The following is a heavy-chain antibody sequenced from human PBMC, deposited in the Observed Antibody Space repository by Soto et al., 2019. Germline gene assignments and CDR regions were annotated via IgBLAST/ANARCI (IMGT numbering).Heavy chain of an antibody. Sequence: QVQLVESGGGVVQPGRSLRVSCAASGFTFSSHGMHWVRQAPGKGLEWVAVIWYDGSNKYYGESVKGRFIISRDNSKNTVDLQMNSQRAEDTAIYYCARWGPDKVLDYWGQGTLVTVSS. CDR3: ARWGPDKVLDY. D-gene: IGHD3-16*01. CDR2: IWYDGSNK. V-gene: IGHV3-33*01. CDR1: GFTFSSHG. J-gene: IGHJ4*02.